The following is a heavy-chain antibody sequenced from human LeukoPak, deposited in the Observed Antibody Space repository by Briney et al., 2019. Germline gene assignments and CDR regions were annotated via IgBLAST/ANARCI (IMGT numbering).Heavy chain of an antibody. Sequence: PGGSLRLSRAASGFTLSSYNVNWVRQAPGKGLEWVSHIGSSNNSIYYADSVKGRFTISRDNANNSLYLQMNSLRAEDTAVYYCAKDMGWDVCDYWGRGTRVTVSS. V-gene: IGHV3-48*04. CDR1: GFTLSSYN. J-gene: IGHJ4*02. CDR2: IGSSNNSI. CDR3: AKDMGWDVCDY. D-gene: IGHD6-19*01.